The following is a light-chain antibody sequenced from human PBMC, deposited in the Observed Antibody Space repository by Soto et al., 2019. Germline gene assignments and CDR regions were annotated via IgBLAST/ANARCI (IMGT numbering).Light chain of an antibody. CDR2: GAS. J-gene: IGKJ1*01. CDR1: QSVSSK. CDR3: QQYNSWLWT. V-gene: IGKV3-15*01. Sequence: EIVMTQSPATLSVSPGERITFSCRASQSVSSKLAWYQQRPGQAPRLLIYGASTRATGIPARFSGSGSGTEFTLIISSLQSEDSAVYYCQQYNSWLWTFGQGTKVDIK.